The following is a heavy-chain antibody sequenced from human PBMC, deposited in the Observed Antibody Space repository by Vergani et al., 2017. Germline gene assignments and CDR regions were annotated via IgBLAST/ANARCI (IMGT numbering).Heavy chain of an antibody. D-gene: IGHD3-22*01. J-gene: IGHJ4*02. V-gene: IGHV3-33*01. CDR3: AREGVLYYYDSSGLYYFDY. CDR2: IWYDGSNK. Sequence: QVQLVESGGGVVQPGRSLRLSCAASGFTFSSYGMHWVRQAPGKGLEWVAVIWYDGSNKYYADSVKGRFTISRDNSKNTLYLQMNSLRAEDTAVYYCAREGVLYYYDSSGLYYFDYWGQGTLVTVSS. CDR1: GFTFSSYG.